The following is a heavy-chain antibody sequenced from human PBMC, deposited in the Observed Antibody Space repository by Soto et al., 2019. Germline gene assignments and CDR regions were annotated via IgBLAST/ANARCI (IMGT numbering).Heavy chain of an antibody. D-gene: IGHD5-12*01. J-gene: IGHJ6*02. CDR2: INAGNGNT. V-gene: IGHV1-3*01. Sequence: ASVKVSCKASGYTFTSYAMHWVRQAPGQRLEWIGWINAGNGNTKYSQKFQGRVTITRDTSASTAYMELSSLRSEDTAVYYCASVGRGYSGYATARYYYGMDVWGQGTTVTVSS. CDR3: ASVGRGYSGYATARYYYGMDV. CDR1: GYTFTSYA.